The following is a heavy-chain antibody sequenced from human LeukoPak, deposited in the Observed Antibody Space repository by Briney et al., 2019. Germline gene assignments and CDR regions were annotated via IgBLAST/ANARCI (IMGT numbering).Heavy chain of an antibody. J-gene: IGHJ4*02. CDR1: GITFSRFW. CDR3: ARDLVGATGY. D-gene: IGHD1-26*01. CDR2: IYSGGST. Sequence: GGSLRLSCAASGITFSRFWMTWVRQAPGKGLEWVSVIYSGGSTYYADSVKGRFTISRDNSKNTLYLQMNSLRAEDTAVYYCARDLVGATGYWGQGTLVTVSS. V-gene: IGHV3-53*01.